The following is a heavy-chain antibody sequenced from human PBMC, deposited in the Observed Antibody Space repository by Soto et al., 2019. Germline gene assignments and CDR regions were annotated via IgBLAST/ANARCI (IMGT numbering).Heavy chain of an antibody. CDR3: ARSIDTNYFYCMDV. V-gene: IGHV1-69*01. CDR1: GGTFRSYA. D-gene: IGHD2-8*01. Sequence: QVQLVQSGAEVREPGSSVKVSCEASGGTFRSYAINWVRQAPGQGLEWMGGIIPMFGKANYAEKFLGRVTITADEASRTAYMEVSSLKSEVMAVYYCARSIDTNYFYCMDVWGLGTMVTVSS. CDR2: IIPMFGKA. J-gene: IGHJ6*01.